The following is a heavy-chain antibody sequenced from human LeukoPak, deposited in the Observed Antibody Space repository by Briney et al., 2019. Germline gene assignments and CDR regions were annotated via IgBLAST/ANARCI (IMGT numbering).Heavy chain of an antibody. J-gene: IGHJ5*02. D-gene: IGHD3-10*01. Sequence: GGSLRLPCAASGFTFSSYAMSWVRQAPGKGLEWVSAISGSGGSTYYADSVKGRFTISRDNSKNTLYLQMNSLRAEDTAVYYCARNSITMVRGVPKDPWGQGTLVTVSS. CDR1: GFTFSSYA. CDR3: ARNSITMVRGVPKDP. V-gene: IGHV3-23*01. CDR2: ISGSGGST.